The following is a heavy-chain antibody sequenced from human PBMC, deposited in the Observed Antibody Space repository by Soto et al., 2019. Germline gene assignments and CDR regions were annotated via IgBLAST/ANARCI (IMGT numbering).Heavy chain of an antibody. V-gene: IGHV4-59*01. CDR1: GGSISSYY. CDR3: ARRHGGNFDY. D-gene: IGHD1-26*01. CDR2: VYYSGST. Sequence: QVQLQESGPGLVKPSETLSLTCTVSGGSISSYYWSWIRQPPGKGLEWIGYVYYSGSTNYNPSLKSRVTISVDTSKNQFSLKVRSVTAADTAVYYCARRHGGNFDYWGQGTLVTVSS. J-gene: IGHJ4*02.